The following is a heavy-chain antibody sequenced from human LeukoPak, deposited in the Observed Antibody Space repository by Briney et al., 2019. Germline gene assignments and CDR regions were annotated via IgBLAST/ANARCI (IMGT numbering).Heavy chain of an antibody. CDR3: ARVGCSGGSCYSTWFDP. Sequence: SETLSLTCTVSGDSISSGDYYWSWIRQPPGKGLEWVGYISNSGSTNYNPSLKSRVTISVDTSKNQFSLKLSSVTAADTAVYYCARVGCSGGSCYSTWFDPWGQGTLVTVSS. CDR2: ISNSGST. CDR1: GDSISSGDYY. J-gene: IGHJ5*02. V-gene: IGHV4-61*08. D-gene: IGHD2-15*01.